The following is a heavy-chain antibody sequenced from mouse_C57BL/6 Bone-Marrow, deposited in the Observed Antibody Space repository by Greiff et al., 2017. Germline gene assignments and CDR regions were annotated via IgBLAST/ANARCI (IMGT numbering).Heavy chain of an antibody. Sequence: VQLQQPGAELVMPGASVKLSCKASGYTFTSYWMHWVKQRPGQGLEWIGEIDPSDSYTNYNQKFKGKSTLTVDKSSSTAYMQLSSLTTEDSAVYYCARESEDSSGYYYAMDYWGQGTSVTVSS. D-gene: IGHD3-2*02. V-gene: IGHV1-69*01. CDR2: IDPSDSYT. J-gene: IGHJ4*01. CDR3: ARESEDSSGYYYAMDY. CDR1: GYTFTSYW.